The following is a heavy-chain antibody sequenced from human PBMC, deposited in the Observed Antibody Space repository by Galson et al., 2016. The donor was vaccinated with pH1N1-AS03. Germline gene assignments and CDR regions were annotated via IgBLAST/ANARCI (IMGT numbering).Heavy chain of an antibody. D-gene: IGHD2-2*01. CDR1: GGSVSSGRYY. CDR2: IHYSGTT. V-gene: IGHV4-61*01. J-gene: IGHJ4*02. Sequence: SETLSLTCTVSGGSVSSGRYYWSWIRQPPGKGLEWIGYIHYSGTTNYNPSLKSRVTMSVDTSKNQFSLKLSSLTAADTAIYYCARGAPGDHLLSPLWNWGQGTLVTVSS. CDR3: ARGAPGDHLLSPLWN.